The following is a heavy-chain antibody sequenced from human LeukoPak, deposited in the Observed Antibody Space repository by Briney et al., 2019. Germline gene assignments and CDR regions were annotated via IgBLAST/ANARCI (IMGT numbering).Heavy chain of an antibody. CDR3: ARTGYSSSWIPYYYYYYMDV. J-gene: IGHJ6*03. CDR1: GYTFTSYG. CDR2: ISAYNGNT. Sequence: ASVKVSCKASGYTFTSYGISWVRQAPGQGLEWMGWISAYNGNTNYAQKLQGRVTMTTDTSTSTAYMELRSLRSDDTAVYYCARTGYSSSWIPYYYYYYMDVWGKGTTVTVSS. D-gene: IGHD6-13*01. V-gene: IGHV1-18*01.